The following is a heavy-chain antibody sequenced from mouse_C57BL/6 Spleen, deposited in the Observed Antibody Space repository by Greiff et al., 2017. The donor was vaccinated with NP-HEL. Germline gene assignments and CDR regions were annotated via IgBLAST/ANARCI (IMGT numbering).Heavy chain of an antibody. J-gene: IGHJ4*01. CDR3: ARWDAMDY. V-gene: IGHV1-82*01. CDR2: IYPGDGDT. Sequence: VQLKESGPELVKPGASVKISCKASGYAFSSSWMNWVKQRPGKGLEWIGRIYPGDGDTNYNGKFKGKATLTADKSSSTAYMQLSSLTSEDSAVYFCARWDAMDYWGQGTSVTVSS. CDR1: GYAFSSSW.